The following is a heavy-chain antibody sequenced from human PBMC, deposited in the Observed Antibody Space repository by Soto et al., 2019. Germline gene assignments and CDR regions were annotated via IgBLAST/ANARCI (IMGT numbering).Heavy chain of an antibody. J-gene: IGHJ6*02. V-gene: IGHV1-18*01. D-gene: IGHD1-20*01. CDR2: ISAYNGNT. Sequence: QLLQSGAEVKKPGASVKVSCKASGYSFSSYGISWVRQAPGQGLEWMGWISAYNGNTNYVEKFQGRVAMTTDASTCTAYMELRGLRSDDTAVYFCARDPPITGSLRGTPLMAVWGQGTTVTVSS. CDR3: ARDPPITGSLRGTPLMAV. CDR1: GYSFSSYG.